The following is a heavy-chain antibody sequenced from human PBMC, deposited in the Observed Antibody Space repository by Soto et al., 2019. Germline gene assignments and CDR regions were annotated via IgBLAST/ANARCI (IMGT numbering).Heavy chain of an antibody. D-gene: IGHD4-17*01. J-gene: IGHJ4*02. V-gene: IGHV1-46*01. CDR3: AREHLDDYGEIDY. CDR2: ISPSGDSA. Sequence: ASVKVSCKASGYTFTSYYIHWVRQAPGQGLEWMGIISPSGDSASYAQRFQGRVTMTRDTSGSTVYMELRTLTSEDTAVYYCAREHLDDYGEIDYWGQGTLVTSPQ. CDR1: GYTFTSYY.